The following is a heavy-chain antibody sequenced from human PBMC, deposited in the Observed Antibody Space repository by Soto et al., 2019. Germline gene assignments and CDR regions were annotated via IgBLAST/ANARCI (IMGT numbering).Heavy chain of an antibody. V-gene: IGHV3-23*01. CDR1: GFMFNYYA. CDR2: ISSSGDRT. CDR3: AKERTDHLLWGFFDY. D-gene: IGHD2-2*01. J-gene: IGHJ4*02. Sequence: EVQLLESGGGLVQPGGSLGLSCAASGFMFNYYAMSWVRQAPGKGLEWVSVISSSGDRTYYADSVKGRFTISRDDSKNTLYLQLNSLRAEDTAVYYCAKERTDHLLWGFFDYWGQGTLVTVSS.